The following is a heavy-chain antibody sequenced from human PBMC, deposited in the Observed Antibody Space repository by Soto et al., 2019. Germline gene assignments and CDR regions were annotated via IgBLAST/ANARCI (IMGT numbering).Heavy chain of an antibody. Sequence: QVQLVESGGGVVQPGRSLRLSCAASGFTFSSYAMHWVRQAPGKGLEWVAVISYDGSNKYYADSVKGRFTISRDNSKNTLNLQMNSLRAEDTAVYYCARTPRGQWELPYYYYGMDVWGQGTTVTVSS. CDR3: ARTPRGQWELPYYYYGMDV. J-gene: IGHJ6*02. CDR1: GFTFSSYA. V-gene: IGHV3-30-3*01. D-gene: IGHD1-26*01. CDR2: ISYDGSNK.